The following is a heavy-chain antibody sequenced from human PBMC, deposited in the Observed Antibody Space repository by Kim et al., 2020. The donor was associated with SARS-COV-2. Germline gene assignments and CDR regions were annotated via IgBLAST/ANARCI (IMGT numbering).Heavy chain of an antibody. CDR3: ARDVWGKPVDGM. D-gene: IGHD3-16*01. J-gene: IGHJ6*01. CDR2: IYYSGSA. V-gene: IGHV4-61*01. Sequence: SETLSLTCTVSGGSVSNDNYYWSWIRQPPGKGLEWIGYIYYSGSASYNPSLKSRVTISVDTSRNQFSLKLTSVTAADTAVYYGARDVWGKPVDGM. CDR1: GGSVSNDNYY.